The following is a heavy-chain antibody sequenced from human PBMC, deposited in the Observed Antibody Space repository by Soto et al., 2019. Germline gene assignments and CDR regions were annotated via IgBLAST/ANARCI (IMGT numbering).Heavy chain of an antibody. CDR3: PKERLGRGIDY. CDR2: VNKGGGGA. CDR1: GFTCSNYA. Sequence: EVLLLDSGGGLVQPGGSLRLSCAASGFTCSNYAMTWVRQAPGKGPEWISTVNKGGGGAYYADSVKVRFTISRDNSNNTLYLQVSSLRAEDTAVYYRPKERLGRGIDYWGQGILVTVSS. V-gene: IGHV3-23*01. D-gene: IGHD3-10*01. J-gene: IGHJ4*02.